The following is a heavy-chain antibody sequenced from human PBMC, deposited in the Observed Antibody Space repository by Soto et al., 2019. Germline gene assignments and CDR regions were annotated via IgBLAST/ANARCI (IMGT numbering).Heavy chain of an antibody. D-gene: IGHD6-13*01. Sequence: PSETLSLTCAVYGGSFSGYYWSWIRQPPGKGLEWIGEINHSGSTNYNPSLKSRVTISVDTSKNQFSLKLSSVTAADTAVYYCALGIAAAGTQGVKYYYYYGMDVWGQGTTVTVSS. V-gene: IGHV4-34*01. J-gene: IGHJ6*02. CDR1: GGSFSGYY. CDR3: ALGIAAAGTQGVKYYYYYGMDV. CDR2: INHSGST.